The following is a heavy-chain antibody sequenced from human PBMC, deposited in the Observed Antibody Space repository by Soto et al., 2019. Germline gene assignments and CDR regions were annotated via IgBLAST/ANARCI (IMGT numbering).Heavy chain of an antibody. J-gene: IGHJ4*02. CDR2: IYYSGST. V-gene: IGHV4-59*01. CDR3: ARSDYGGGFDY. CDR1: GVSISSYY. Sequence: PSETLSLTCTVSGVSISSYYWSWIRQPPGKGLEWIRCIYYSGSTNYNPSLKRRVTISVDTSKNQFSLKLSSVTAADTAVYYCARSDYGGGFDYWGQGTLVTVSS. D-gene: IGHD4-17*01.